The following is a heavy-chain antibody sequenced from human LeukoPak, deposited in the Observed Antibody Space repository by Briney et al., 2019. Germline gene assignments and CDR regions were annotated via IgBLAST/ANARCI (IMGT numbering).Heavy chain of an antibody. Sequence: ASVKVSCKTSGYTFTSYGISWVRQAPGQGLEWMGWISGSNGNTNYVQRPQGRVTMTTDTSTSTAYMDLRSLRPDDTAVYYCARGSYYVDYWGQGTLVTVSS. CDR1: GYTFTSYG. V-gene: IGHV1-18*01. CDR3: ARGSYYVDY. J-gene: IGHJ4*02. CDR2: ISGSNGNT. D-gene: IGHD6-13*01.